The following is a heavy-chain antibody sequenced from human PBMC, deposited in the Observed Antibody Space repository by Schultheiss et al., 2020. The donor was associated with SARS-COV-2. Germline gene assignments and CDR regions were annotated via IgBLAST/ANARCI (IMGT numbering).Heavy chain of an antibody. D-gene: IGHD5-18*01. CDR2: ISHSGRT. J-gene: IGHJ3*02. CDR3: ARDKAGGYAFEI. CDR1: GGPFSDYC. Sequence: SETLSLTCAVYGGPFSDYCWTWIRQSPVKGLEWIGQISHSGRTNFSPSLNSRVTISVDTSMSQLSLTLTSVTAADTAVYYCARDKAGGYAFEIWGQGAVVTVSS. V-gene: IGHV4-34*01.